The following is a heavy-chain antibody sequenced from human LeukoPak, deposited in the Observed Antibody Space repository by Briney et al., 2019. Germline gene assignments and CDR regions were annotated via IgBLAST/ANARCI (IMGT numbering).Heavy chain of an antibody. CDR1: GFTFSSYE. V-gene: IGHV3-48*03. Sequence: GGSLRLSCAASGFTFSSYEMNWVRQAPGKGLEWVSYISSSGSTIYYADSVKGRFTISRDNAKDSLYLEMNSLRAEDTAVYYCARGGQAGTGDLWGQGTLVTVSS. J-gene: IGHJ5*02. D-gene: IGHD3-10*01. CDR2: ISSSGSTI. CDR3: ARGGQAGTGDL.